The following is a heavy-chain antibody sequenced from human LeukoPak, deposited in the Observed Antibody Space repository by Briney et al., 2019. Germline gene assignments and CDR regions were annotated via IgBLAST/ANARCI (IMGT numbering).Heavy chain of an antibody. Sequence: PGGSLRLSCAASGFTFSNYAMTWVRLAPGKGLEWVGFIRSKAYGGTTEYAASVTGRFTISRDDSKSIAYLQMNSLKTEDTAVYYCTRGGAHCNSASCYGGWFDTWGQGTLVTVSS. V-gene: IGHV3-49*04. CDR1: GFTFSNYA. J-gene: IGHJ5*02. CDR2: IRSKAYGGTT. CDR3: TRGGAHCNSASCYGGWFDT. D-gene: IGHD2-2*01.